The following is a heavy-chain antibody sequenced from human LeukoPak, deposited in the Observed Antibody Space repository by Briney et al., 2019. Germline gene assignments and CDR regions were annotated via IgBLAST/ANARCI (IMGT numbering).Heavy chain of an antibody. V-gene: IGHV3-20*04. CDR2: INWNGGST. CDR3: ARDLFPAAEFYYMDV. Sequence: GGSLRLSCAASGFTFDDYGMSWVRQAPGKGLEWVSGINWNGGSTGYADSVKGRFTISRDNAKNSLYLQMNSLRAEDTALYYCARDLFPAAEFYYMDVWGKGTTVTVSS. D-gene: IGHD6-13*01. J-gene: IGHJ6*03. CDR1: GFTFDDYG.